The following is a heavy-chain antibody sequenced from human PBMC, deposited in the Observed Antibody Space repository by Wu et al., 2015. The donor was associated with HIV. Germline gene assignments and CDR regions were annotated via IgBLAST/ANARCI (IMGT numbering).Heavy chain of an antibody. J-gene: IGHJ5*02. CDR1: GYTFTDYY. D-gene: IGHD3-10*01. Sequence: QVQLVQSGAEVKNPGASVKVSCKASGYTFTDYYLHWVRHTPGQGLEWMGWINPNSGGTNYAQKFQGRVTMTRDTSISTAYMELSRLRSDDTAIYYCASPFGSGPWGQGRWSRLL. V-gene: IGHV1-2*02. CDR2: INPNSGGT. CDR3: ASPFGSGP.